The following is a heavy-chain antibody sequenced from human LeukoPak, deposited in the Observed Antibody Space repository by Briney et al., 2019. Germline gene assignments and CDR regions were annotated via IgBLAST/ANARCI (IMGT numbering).Heavy chain of an antibody. J-gene: IGHJ6*02. D-gene: IGHD2-15*01. CDR3: ARVPKNRGYCSGGSCYDDPPDGSYGMDV. CDR1: RGTLSSYA. Sequence: AVKVSCQASRGTLSSYAISWVRQAPGQGLEWMGRIIPILGIANYAQKFQGRVTITADKSTSTAYMELSSLRSEDTAVYYYARVPKNRGYCSGGSCYDDPPDGSYGMDVWGQGTTVTVSS. V-gene: IGHV1-69*04. CDR2: IIPILGIA.